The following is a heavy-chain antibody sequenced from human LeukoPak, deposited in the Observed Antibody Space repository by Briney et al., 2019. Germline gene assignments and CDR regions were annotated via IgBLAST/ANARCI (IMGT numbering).Heavy chain of an antibody. CDR2: IYSGGST. D-gene: IGHD1-1*01. Sequence: HPGGSLRLSCAASGFTVSSNYMSWVRQAPGKGLEWVSVIYSGGSTYYADSVKGRFTISRGNSKNTLYLQMNSLRAEDTAVYYCARGSRTTGTTSGLFYWGQGTLVTVSS. V-gene: IGHV3-53*01. J-gene: IGHJ4*02. CDR1: GFTVSSNY. CDR3: ARGSRTTGTTSGLFY.